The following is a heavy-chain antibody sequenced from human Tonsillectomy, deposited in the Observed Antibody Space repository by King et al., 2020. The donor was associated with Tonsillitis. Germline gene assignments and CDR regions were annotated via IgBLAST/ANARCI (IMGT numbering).Heavy chain of an antibody. Sequence: QLQESGPGLVKPSETLSLTCTVSGGSISSYYWSWIRQPPGKGLEWIGYIYYSGSTNYNPSLKSRVTISVDTSKNQFSLKLSSVTAADTAVYYCARDRPYDIYCYYGMDVWGQGTTVTVSS. CDR3: ARDRPYDIYCYYGMDV. D-gene: IGHD3-9*01. CDR1: GGSISSYY. V-gene: IGHV4-59*01. J-gene: IGHJ6*02. CDR2: IYYSGST.